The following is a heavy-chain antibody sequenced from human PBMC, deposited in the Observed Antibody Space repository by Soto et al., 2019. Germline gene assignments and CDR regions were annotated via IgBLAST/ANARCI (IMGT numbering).Heavy chain of an antibody. CDR2: IKEDGSGE. Sequence: GGSLRLSCAASGFTFSTYWMTWVRQAPGKGLEWVATIKEDGSGENYVDSVKGRFIISRDNAKASLFLQMNSLRAEDTAVYFCARESADIWGKYHPPGGSFDLWGQGTLVTVSS. D-gene: IGHD3-16*01. CDR1: GFTFSTYW. CDR3: ARESADIWGKYHPPGGSFDL. J-gene: IGHJ4*02. V-gene: IGHV3-7*01.